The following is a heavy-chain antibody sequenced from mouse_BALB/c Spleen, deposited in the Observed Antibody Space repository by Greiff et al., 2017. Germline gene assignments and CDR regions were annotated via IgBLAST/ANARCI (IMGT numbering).Heavy chain of an antibody. J-gene: IGHJ3*01. D-gene: IGHD2-3*01. Sequence: EVKLMESGGGLVKPGGSLKLSCAASGFTFSSYTMSWVRQTPEKRLEWVATISSGGGNTYYPDSVKGRFTISRDNAKNNLYLQMSSLRSEDTALYYCARTPGYSWFAYWGQGTLVTVSA. V-gene: IGHV5-9*03. CDR2: ISSGGGNT. CDR1: GFTFSSYT. CDR3: ARTPGYSWFAY.